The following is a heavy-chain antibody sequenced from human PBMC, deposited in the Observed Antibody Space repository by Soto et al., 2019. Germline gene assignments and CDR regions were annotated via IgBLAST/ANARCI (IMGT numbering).Heavy chain of an antibody. V-gene: IGHV1-46*01. CDR2: INPSGGGT. CDR1: GYTFLDFY. D-gene: IGHD3-3*02. J-gene: IGHJ4*02. Sequence: QVQLVQSGTEVKKPGASVKVSCKASGYTFLDFYIHWVRQAPGQGLEWMGFINPSGGGTTYAQKFQGRLTMTRDTSTSTVYMELISLRSEDTAIDYCARDKPFSAGYWGQGTLVT. CDR3: ARDKPFSAGY.